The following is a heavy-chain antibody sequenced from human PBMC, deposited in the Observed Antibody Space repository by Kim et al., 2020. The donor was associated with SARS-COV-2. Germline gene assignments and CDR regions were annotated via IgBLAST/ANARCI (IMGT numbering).Heavy chain of an antibody. D-gene: IGHD6-19*01. Sequence: SETLSLTCAVSGGSISSSNWWSWVRQPPGKGLEWIGEIYHSGSTNYNPSLKSRVTISVDKSKNQFSLKLSSVTAADTAVYYCARDSSIAVVDCYFDYWGQGTLVTVSS. J-gene: IGHJ4*02. V-gene: IGHV4-4*02. CDR3: ARDSSIAVVDCYFDY. CDR1: GGSISSSNW. CDR2: IYHSGST.